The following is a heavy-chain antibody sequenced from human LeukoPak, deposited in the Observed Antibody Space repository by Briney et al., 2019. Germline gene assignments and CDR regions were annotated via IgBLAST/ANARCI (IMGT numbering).Heavy chain of an antibody. CDR2: IKSDGST. Sequence: PGGSLGLSCEASGFTFSSYWMHWVRQTPGKGLMWVARIKSDGSTIYADSVQGRFTISRDNAKNMVYLRMNSLRDDDTAIYYCTRAITYFYGSVTYDWFDSWGQGTRVTVSS. CDR1: GFTFSSYW. CDR3: TRAITYFYGSVTYDWFDS. J-gene: IGHJ5*01. D-gene: IGHD3-10*01. V-gene: IGHV3-74*01.